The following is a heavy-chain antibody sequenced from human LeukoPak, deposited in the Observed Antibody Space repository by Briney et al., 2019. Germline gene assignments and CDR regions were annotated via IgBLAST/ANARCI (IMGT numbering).Heavy chain of an antibody. CDR2: IIPIFGTA. J-gene: IGHJ4*02. Sequence: ASVKLSCKASGGTFSSYAISWVRQAPGQGLEWMGGIIPIFGTANYAQKFQGRVTITADESTSTAYMELSSLRSEDTAVYYCASPQESGAMDYDILTGPQHPFDYWGQGTLVTVSS. D-gene: IGHD3-9*01. V-gene: IGHV1-69*13. CDR3: ASPQESGAMDYDILTGPQHPFDY. CDR1: GGTFSSYA.